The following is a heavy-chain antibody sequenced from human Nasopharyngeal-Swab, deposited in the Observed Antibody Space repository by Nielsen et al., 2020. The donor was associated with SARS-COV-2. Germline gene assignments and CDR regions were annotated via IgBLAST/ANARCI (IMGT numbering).Heavy chain of an antibody. CDR1: GFTFSSYE. CDR3: TRDVRWQGFDY. V-gene: IGHV3-49*04. D-gene: IGHD4-23*01. Sequence: GESLKISCAASGFTFSSYEMNWVRQAPGKGLEWVGFIRSKAYGGTTEYAASVKGRFTISRENSKSIAYLQMNSLKTEDTAVYYCTRDVRWQGFDYWGQGTLVTVSS. J-gene: IGHJ4*02. CDR2: IRSKAYGGTT.